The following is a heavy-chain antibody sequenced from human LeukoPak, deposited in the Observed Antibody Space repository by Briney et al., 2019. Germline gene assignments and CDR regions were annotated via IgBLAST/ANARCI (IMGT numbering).Heavy chain of an antibody. CDR1: GFILGDYA. J-gene: IGHJ4*02. D-gene: IGHD5-18*01. CDR2: IRSKAYGGTA. Sequence: GGSLRLSCTASGFILGDYAMTWVRQAPGKGLEWVGVIRSKAYGGTAEYAASVKDRFIISRDDSKSIAYLQMNSLKTEDTAVYYCTRGRSYGSYWGQGTLVTVSS. V-gene: IGHV3-49*04. CDR3: TRGRSYGSY.